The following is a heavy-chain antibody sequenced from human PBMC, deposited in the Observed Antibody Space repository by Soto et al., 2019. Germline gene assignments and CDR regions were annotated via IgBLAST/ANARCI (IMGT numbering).Heavy chain of an antibody. J-gene: IGHJ4*02. Sequence: QVQLQESGPGLVKPSETLSLTCTVSGGSISNYYYNWIRQPAGKGLEWMGRFYASGYTNYNPSLQGRVTMSVDTSKNQLSLRLSSLTAADTAVYYCARDREWLVDYWGQGTLVTVSS. CDR3: ARDREWLVDY. CDR2: FYASGYT. V-gene: IGHV4-4*07. CDR1: GGSISNYY. D-gene: IGHD6-19*01.